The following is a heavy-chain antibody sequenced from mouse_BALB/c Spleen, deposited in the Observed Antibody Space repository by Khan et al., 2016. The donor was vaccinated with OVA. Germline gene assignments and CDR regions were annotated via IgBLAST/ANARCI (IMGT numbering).Heavy chain of an antibody. D-gene: IGHD1-1*01. J-gene: IGHJ3*01. V-gene: IGHV9-3-1*01. CDR2: INTYTGEP. CDR3: AEGAFYYGRGKTPWFAY. Sequence: QIQFVQSGPELKKPGETVKISCKASGYIFTNYGMNWLKQAPGQGLKWMGWINTYTGEPTYADDLRGRFAFSLDTSASTAYLQINNLKNEDTATYFCAEGAFYYGRGKTPWFAYWGQGTMVTVSA. CDR1: GYIFTNYG.